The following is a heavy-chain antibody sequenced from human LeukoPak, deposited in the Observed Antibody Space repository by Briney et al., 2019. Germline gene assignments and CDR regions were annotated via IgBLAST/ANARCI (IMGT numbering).Heavy chain of an antibody. D-gene: IGHD1-26*01. CDR2: INTGTGKT. CDR1: GYTFSMNV. J-gene: IGHJ4*02. V-gene: IGHV1-3*04. Sequence: ASVKVFCKTSGYTFSMNVIHWMCQAPGQRLEWMGWINTGTGKTKYSQKFQGRLSITRDTSANTTSMELSSLRSEDTAVFYCARDKRSSPYYLFDYWGQGTLVTVSS. CDR3: ARDKRSSPYYLFDY.